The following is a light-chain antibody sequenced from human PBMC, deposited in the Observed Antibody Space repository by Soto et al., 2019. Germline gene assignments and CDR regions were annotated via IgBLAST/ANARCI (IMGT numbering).Light chain of an antibody. CDR3: SSYTNIITRDCV. CDR2: EVT. V-gene: IGLV2-14*01. J-gene: IGLJ1*01. Sequence: QSALSQPASLSGSPGQSITISCTGTIGDIGSYNRVPWYQQHPGKAPKLIIYEVTDRPSGVSNRFSGSKSGNSASLTISGLQAEEEAEFYFSSYTNIITRDCVFGTGTK. CDR1: IGDIGSYNR.